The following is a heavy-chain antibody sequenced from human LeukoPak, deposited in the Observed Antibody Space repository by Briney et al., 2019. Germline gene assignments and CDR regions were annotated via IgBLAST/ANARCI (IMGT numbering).Heavy chain of an antibody. J-gene: IGHJ4*02. D-gene: IGHD5-18*01. V-gene: IGHV4-39*07. Sequence: PSETLSLTCTVSGGSIRISSYYWGGIRKPQGKGLEWIGGIYCSGSTYYNPSLKSRVTISVDTSKNQFSLKLSSVTAADTAVYYCARGGLRGYSYGQRFDYWGQGILVTVSS. CDR1: GGSIRISSYY. CDR3: ARGGLRGYSYGQRFDY. CDR2: IYCSGST.